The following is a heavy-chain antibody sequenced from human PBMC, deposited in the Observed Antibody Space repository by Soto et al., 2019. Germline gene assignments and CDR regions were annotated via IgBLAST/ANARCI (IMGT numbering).Heavy chain of an antibody. Sequence: QVQLVESGGGVVQPGGSLRLSCVASGFTFSSFSLHWVRQAPGKGLEWLALISYDGRSKYNADSVKGRFTISRDNSNNTPYLRLSTLRPEDTAVYYCARPTAVAGTPEFDYWGQGALVTVSS. D-gene: IGHD6-19*01. CDR3: ARPTAVAGTPEFDY. J-gene: IGHJ4*02. CDR2: ISYDGRSK. CDR1: GFTFSSFS. V-gene: IGHV3-30*04.